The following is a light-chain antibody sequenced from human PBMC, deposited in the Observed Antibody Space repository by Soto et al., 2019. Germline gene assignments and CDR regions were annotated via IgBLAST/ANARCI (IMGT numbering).Light chain of an antibody. Sequence: QAVVTQPASVSGSPGQSITISCTGTSSDVGGYNYVSWYQQHPGKAPKLMIYDVSNRPSWVSNRFSGSKSGNTASLTISGLQAEDEADYYCSSYTSSGTLVVFGGGTKLTVL. J-gene: IGLJ2*01. CDR1: SSDVGGYNY. CDR2: DVS. CDR3: SSYTSSGTLVV. V-gene: IGLV2-14*01.